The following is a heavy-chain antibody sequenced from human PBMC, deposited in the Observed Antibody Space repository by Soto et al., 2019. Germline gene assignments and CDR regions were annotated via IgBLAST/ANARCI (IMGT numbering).Heavy chain of an antibody. CDR1: GFTFSSYG. CDR3: ATDPLAVAPTFDY. Sequence: QVQLVESGGGVVQPGRSLRLSCAASGFTFSSYGRHWVRQAPGKGLEWVAVISYDGSNKYYADSVKGRFTISRDNSKNTLYLQMYRLSAEDPAVYYCATDPLAVAPTFDYWGQGTLVTVSS. D-gene: IGHD6-19*01. V-gene: IGHV3-30*03. J-gene: IGHJ4*02. CDR2: ISYDGSNK.